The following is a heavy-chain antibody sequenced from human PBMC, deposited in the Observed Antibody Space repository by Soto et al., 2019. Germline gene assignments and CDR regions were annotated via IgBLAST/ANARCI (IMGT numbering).Heavy chain of an antibody. CDR2: IYHSGST. J-gene: IGHJ4*02. D-gene: IGHD4-17*01. V-gene: IGHV4-30-2*01. CDR1: GGSISSGGYS. CDR3: ARGMTTVTNFDY. Sequence: SETLSLTCAVSGGSISSGGYSWSWIRQPPGKGLECIGYIYHSGSTYYNPSLKSRVTISVDRSKNQFSLKLSSVTAADTAVYYCARGMTTVTNFDYWGQGTLVNVSS.